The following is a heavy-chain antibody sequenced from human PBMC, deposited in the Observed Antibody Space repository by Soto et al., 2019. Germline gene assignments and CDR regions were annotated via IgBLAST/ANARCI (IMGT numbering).Heavy chain of an antibody. V-gene: IGHV3-11*01. CDR1: GVTFRNYY. Sequence: GGSPRLSCAAYGVTFRNYYMTWMRQTPGKSLEWISTITSSGGSTYYAASVKGRVTISRDNANNSLYLQMTGLRAEDTALYYCARYEYTHYVHYFDPWGXGTL. J-gene: IGHJ5*02. D-gene: IGHD3-16*01. CDR2: ITSSGGST. CDR3: ARYEYTHYVHYFDP.